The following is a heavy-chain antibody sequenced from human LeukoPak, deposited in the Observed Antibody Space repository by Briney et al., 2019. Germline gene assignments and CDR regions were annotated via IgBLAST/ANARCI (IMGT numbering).Heavy chain of an antibody. Sequence: PSETLSLTCAVYGGSFSGYYWSWIRQPPGKGLEWIGEINHSGSTNYNPSLESRVTISVDTSKNQFSLKLSSVTAADTAVYYCARGRGITMIAAYFDYWGQGTLVTVSS. V-gene: IGHV4-34*01. J-gene: IGHJ4*02. CDR1: GGSFSGYY. CDR3: ARGRGITMIAAYFDY. D-gene: IGHD3-22*01. CDR2: INHSGST.